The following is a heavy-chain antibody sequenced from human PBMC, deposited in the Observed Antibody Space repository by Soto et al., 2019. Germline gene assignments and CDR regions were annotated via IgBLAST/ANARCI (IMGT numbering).Heavy chain of an antibody. D-gene: IGHD4-4*01. J-gene: IGHJ6*02. CDR3: AGYNDYSIAGMDV. Sequence: SETLSLTCTVSGGSISSGDYYWSWIRQPPGKGLEWIGYIYYSGSTYYNPSLKSRVTISVDTSKNQFSLKLSSVTAADTAVYYCAGYNDYSIAGMDVWGQGTTVTVSS. CDR2: IYYSGST. CDR1: GGSISSGDYY. V-gene: IGHV4-30-4*01.